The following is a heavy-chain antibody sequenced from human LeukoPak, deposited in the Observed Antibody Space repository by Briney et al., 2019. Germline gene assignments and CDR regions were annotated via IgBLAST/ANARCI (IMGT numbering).Heavy chain of an antibody. CDR3: ARLAPDYADYRFDP. CDR2: IYPTDSIT. CDR1: GYDFSTKW. V-gene: IGHV5-51*01. Sequence: GESLKISCKTSGYDFSTKWIGWVRQVPGKGLEWMGIIYPTDSITRYSPSFRGQVTISVDTSISTAYLHWSSLKASDTAIYYCARLAPDYADYRFDPWGQGTLVTVSS. J-gene: IGHJ5*02. D-gene: IGHD4-17*01.